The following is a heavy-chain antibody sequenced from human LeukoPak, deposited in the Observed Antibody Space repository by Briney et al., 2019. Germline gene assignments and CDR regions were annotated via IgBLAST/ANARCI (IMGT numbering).Heavy chain of an antibody. Sequence: SETLSLTCTVSGGSISSSSYYWGWLRQPPGTGLEWIGSIYYSGSTYYNPSLKSRVTISVDTSKNHFSLKLSSVTAADTAVYYCARREALTYYYGSGRGFDPWGQGTLVTVSS. CDR1: GGSISSSSYY. D-gene: IGHD3-10*01. V-gene: IGHV4-39*02. CDR3: ARREALTYYYGSGRGFDP. J-gene: IGHJ5*02. CDR2: IYYSGST.